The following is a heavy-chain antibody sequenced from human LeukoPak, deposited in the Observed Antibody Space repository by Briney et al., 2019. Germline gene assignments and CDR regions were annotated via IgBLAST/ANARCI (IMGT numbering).Heavy chain of an antibody. CDR2: IWHDASHT. D-gene: IGHD3-10*02. J-gene: IGHJ4*02. V-gene: IGHV3-33*01. Sequence: QPGGSLRLSCAASGFSFSTYAMHWVRQAPGKGLEWVALIWHDASHTFYTDSVKGRFTISRDNYKNTVYLQMNSLGGEDTAVYYCAREIFCSGSYPDYWGQGTLVTVSS. CDR3: AREIFCSGSYPDY. CDR1: GFSFSTYA.